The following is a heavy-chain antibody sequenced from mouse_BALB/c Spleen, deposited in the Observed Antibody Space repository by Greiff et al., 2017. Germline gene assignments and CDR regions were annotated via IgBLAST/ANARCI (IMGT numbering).Heavy chain of an antibody. CDR1: GYTFSSYW. CDR2: ILPGSGST. D-gene: IGHD2-12*01. Sequence: QVQLQQSGAELMKPGASVKISCKATGYTFSSYWIEWVKPRPGHGLEWIGEILPGSGSTNYNEKFKGKATFTADTSSNTAYMQLSSLTSEDSAVDYCASRANYSPWFAYWGQGTLVTVSA. J-gene: IGHJ3*01. CDR3: ASRANYSPWFAY. V-gene: IGHV1-9*01.